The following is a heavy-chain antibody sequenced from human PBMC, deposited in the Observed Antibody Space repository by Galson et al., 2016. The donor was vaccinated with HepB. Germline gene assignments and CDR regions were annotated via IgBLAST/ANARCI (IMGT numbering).Heavy chain of an antibody. CDR3: TRVYYDFWSGYSWYMDV. D-gene: IGHD3-3*01. V-gene: IGHV3-49*03. J-gene: IGHJ6*03. Sequence: SLRLSCATSGFTFGGYAMSWFRQAPGKGLEWVGFISSSAYGGTSAYAASVRGKFTISRADYKSIAYLQMNSLKTEDTAMYYCTRVYYDFWSGYSWYMDVWGKGTTVTVSS. CDR2: ISSSAYGGTS. CDR1: GFTFGGYA.